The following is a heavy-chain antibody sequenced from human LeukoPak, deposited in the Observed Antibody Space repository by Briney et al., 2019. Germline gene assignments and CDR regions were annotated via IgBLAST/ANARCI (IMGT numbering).Heavy chain of an antibody. CDR3: ARVRRYCSGGSCYYFDY. Sequence: PSETLSLTCTVSGGSISGYYWSWIRQPPGKGLEWIGYIYYSGSTNYKPSLRSRVTISVDTSKNQFSLKLSSVTAADTAVYYCARVRRYCSGGSCYYFDYWGQGTLVTVSS. V-gene: IGHV4-59*01. CDR1: GGSISGYY. D-gene: IGHD2-15*01. J-gene: IGHJ4*02. CDR2: IYYSGST.